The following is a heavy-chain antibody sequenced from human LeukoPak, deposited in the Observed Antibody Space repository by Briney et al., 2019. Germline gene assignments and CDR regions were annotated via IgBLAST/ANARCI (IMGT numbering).Heavy chain of an antibody. Sequence: GGSLRLSCAASGFTFSNYGMHWVRQAPGKGLEWVAFIRYDGSKKYYADSVKGRFTISRDNSKNTLFLQMNTLRAEDTAVCYCAKGGYKYDSSGHNYYDYWGQGTLVTVSS. CDR3: AKGGYKYDSSGHNYYDY. J-gene: IGHJ4*02. CDR1: GFTFSNYG. CDR2: IRYDGSKK. V-gene: IGHV3-30*02. D-gene: IGHD3-22*01.